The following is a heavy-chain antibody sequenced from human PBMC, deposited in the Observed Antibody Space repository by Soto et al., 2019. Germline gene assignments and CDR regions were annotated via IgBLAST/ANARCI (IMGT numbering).Heavy chain of an antibody. CDR2: MYHIGTA. Sequence: PSPTLSLTCSVSGGSLSRYYWRLIRQPAGKRLECIWRMYHIGTADYNPSLKRRLSMSVDTSKNSFSLRLSSVTAADTALHYCARDVGSTGYEQGHQFDLSGQGTIVTVSS. CDR1: GGSLSRYY. D-gene: IGHD5-12*01. V-gene: IGHV4-4*07. CDR3: ARDVGSTGYEQGHQFDL. J-gene: IGHJ3*01.